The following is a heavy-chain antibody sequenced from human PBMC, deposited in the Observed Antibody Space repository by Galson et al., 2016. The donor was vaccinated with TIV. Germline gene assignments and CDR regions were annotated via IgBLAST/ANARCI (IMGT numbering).Heavy chain of an antibody. V-gene: IGHV2-70*11. J-gene: IGHJ4*02. D-gene: IGHD3-22*01. Sequence: PALVKPTQTLTLTCIFSGFSLSTTEMCVSWIRQPPGKALEWLARIDWDDDKHYSMSLRPRLTISKDTSKNQVVLTMTNMDPVDTASYYCARISGYYDTSGHYIPRSFDYWGQGTLVTVS. CDR1: GFSLSTTEMC. CDR2: IDWDDDK. CDR3: ARISGYYDTSGHYIPRSFDY.